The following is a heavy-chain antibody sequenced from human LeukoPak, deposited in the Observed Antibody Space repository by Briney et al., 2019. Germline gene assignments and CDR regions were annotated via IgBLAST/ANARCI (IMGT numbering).Heavy chain of an antibody. J-gene: IGHJ4*02. CDR1: GYTFTGYY. CDR2: INPNSGGT. V-gene: IGHV1-2*02. Sequence: ASVKVSCKASGYTFTGYYMHWVRQAPGQGLEWMGWINPNSGGTNYAQKFQGRVTMTRDTSISTAYMELSRLRSDDTAVYYCARGAPRYYYDSSGYYYLFDYWGQGTLVTVSS. CDR3: ARGAPRYYYDSSGYYYLFDY. D-gene: IGHD3-22*01.